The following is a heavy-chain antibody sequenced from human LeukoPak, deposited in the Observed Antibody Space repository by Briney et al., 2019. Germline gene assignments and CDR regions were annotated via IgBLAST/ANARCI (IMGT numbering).Heavy chain of an antibody. CDR2: IIPIFGTA. CDR3: ARDLQWGVATYLGWFDP. D-gene: IGHD5-12*01. CDR1: GGTFSSYA. J-gene: IGHJ5*02. Sequence: GASVKVSCKASGGTFSSYAISWVRQAPGQGLEWMGGIIPIFGTANYAQKFQGRVTITADESTSTAYMELSSLRSEDTAVYYCARDLQWGVATYLGWFDPWGQGTLVTVSS. V-gene: IGHV1-69*13.